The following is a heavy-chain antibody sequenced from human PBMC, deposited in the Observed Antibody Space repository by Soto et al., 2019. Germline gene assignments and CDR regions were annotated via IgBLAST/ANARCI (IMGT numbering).Heavy chain of an antibody. V-gene: IGHV1-69*13. CDR3: ARKGGIRSGSSSWYYYYYYGMDV. CDR1: GGTFSSYA. D-gene: IGHD6-13*01. CDR2: IIPIFGTA. Sequence: GASVKVSCKASGGTFSSYAISWVRQAPGQGLEWMGGIIPIFGTANYAQKFQGRVTITADESTSTAYMELSSLRSEDTAVYYCARKGGIRSGSSSWYYYYYYGMDVWGQGTTVTVSS. J-gene: IGHJ6*02.